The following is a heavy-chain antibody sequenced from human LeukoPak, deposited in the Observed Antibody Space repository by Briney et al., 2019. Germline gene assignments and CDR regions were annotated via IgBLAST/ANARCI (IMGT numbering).Heavy chain of an antibody. V-gene: IGHV3-30*02. J-gene: IGHJ6*03. CDR2: IRYDGNNV. D-gene: IGHD3-9*01. CDR3: AKEDRRYSVVGYYDMDV. Sequence: HPGGSLRLSCAAAGFTFSNYGMHWVRQAPGKGLEWVAFIRYDGNNVYYSNSVRGRFTISRDNSKNTLLLQMNSVEVEDTAVYYWAKEDRRYSVVGYYDMDVWGKGTTVTVSS. CDR1: GFTFSNYG.